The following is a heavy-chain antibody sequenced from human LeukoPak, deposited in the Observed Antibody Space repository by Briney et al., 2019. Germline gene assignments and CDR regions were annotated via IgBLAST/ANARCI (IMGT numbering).Heavy chain of an antibody. CDR1: GFTFSNYW. CDR3: ARNHHPGWFDP. D-gene: IGHD1-14*01. Sequence: GGSLRLSCAASGFTFSNYWMHWVRQAPGKGLVWVSRIYTDDSTTTYADSVQGRFTISGDNAKNTLYLQMNSLRAEDTAVYYCARNHHPGWFDPWGQGTLVTVSS. CDR2: IYTDDSTT. V-gene: IGHV3-74*03. J-gene: IGHJ5*02.